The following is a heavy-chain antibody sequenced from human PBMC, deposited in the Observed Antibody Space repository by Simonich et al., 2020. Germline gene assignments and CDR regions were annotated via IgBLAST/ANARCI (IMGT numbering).Heavy chain of an antibody. CDR1: GYTFTGYY. V-gene: IGHV1-2*02. Sequence: QVQLVQSGAEVKKPGASVKVSCKASGYTFTGYYMHWVRQAPGQGLEWMGWINPSRGGTKYAQRFKGRVTMTRDTSISTAYMELSRLRSDDTAVYYCARDPVVPAAIRNAFDIWGQGTMVTVSS. CDR2: INPSRGGT. CDR3: ARDPVVPAAIRNAFDI. D-gene: IGHD2-2*01. J-gene: IGHJ3*02.